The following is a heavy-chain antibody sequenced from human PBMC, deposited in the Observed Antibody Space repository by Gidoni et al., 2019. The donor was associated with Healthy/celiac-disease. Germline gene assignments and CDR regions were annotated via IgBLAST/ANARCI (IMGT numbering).Heavy chain of an antibody. J-gene: IGHJ4*02. V-gene: IGHV3-48*03. CDR3: ARDRVGGRYLIDH. CDR1: GFTFSSDD. Sequence: EVQLVESGGGLVQPGGSLRLSCAASGFTFSSDDMNWVRQAPGKGLEWVSYIISGGGTIYYADSVKGRFTISRDNAKSSLYLQMNSLGAEDTAVYYCARDRVGGRYLIDHWGQGTLVTVSS. CDR2: IISGGGTI. D-gene: IGHD1-26*01.